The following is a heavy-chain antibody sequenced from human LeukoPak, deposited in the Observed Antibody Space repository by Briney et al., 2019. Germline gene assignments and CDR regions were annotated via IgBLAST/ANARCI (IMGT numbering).Heavy chain of an antibody. V-gene: IGHV3-23*01. CDR3: AKDYCSGGSCYSGY. CDR2: ISGSGGST. D-gene: IGHD2-15*01. J-gene: IGHJ4*02. Sequence: PGGSPRLSCAASGFTFSSYAMSWVRQAPGKGLEWVSAISGSGGSTYYADSVKGRFTISRDNSKNTLYLQMNSLRAEDTAVYYCAKDYCSGGSCYSGYWGQGTLVTVSS. CDR1: GFTFSSYA.